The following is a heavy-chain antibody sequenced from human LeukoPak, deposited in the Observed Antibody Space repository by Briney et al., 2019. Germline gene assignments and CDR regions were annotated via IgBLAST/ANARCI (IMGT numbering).Heavy chain of an antibody. V-gene: IGHV3-30*02. D-gene: IGHD6-13*01. J-gene: IGHJ4*02. CDR1: GFAFRSYG. CDR2: IGYDGRDN. CDR3: AKIAAAGTYFDY. Sequence: GGSLRLSCVASGFAFRSYGMHWVRQAPGKGLEWVAFIGYDGRDNFNADSVKGRFTISRDNPKNTVDLQMISLRAEDTAVYYCAKIAAAGTYFDYWGQGTLVTVSS.